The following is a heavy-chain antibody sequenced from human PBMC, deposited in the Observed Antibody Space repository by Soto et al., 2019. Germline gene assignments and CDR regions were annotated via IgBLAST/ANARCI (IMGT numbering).Heavy chain of an antibody. CDR1: GYSFTKYW. J-gene: IGHJ3*02. D-gene: IGHD4-17*01. Sequence: PGESLKISCKGSGYSFTKYWIGWVRQMPGKGLEWMAIIYPDESDTRYSPSFQGQVTISADKSISTAYLQWSSLKASDTAMYYCARNIDYGDRDAFDIRGQGTMVTVSS. CDR3: ARNIDYGDRDAFDI. V-gene: IGHV5-51*01. CDR2: IYPDESDT.